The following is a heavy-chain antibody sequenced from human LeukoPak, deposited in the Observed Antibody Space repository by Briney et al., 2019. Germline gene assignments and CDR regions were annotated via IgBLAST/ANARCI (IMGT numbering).Heavy chain of an antibody. CDR1: GYSISSGYY. V-gene: IGHV4-38-2*02. CDR3: ARLAWGNSGGHYYYYIDV. Sequence: SETLSLTCTVSGYSISSGYYWGWIRQPPGKGLEWIGSIYHSGSTYYNPSLTSRVTISLDTSKNRFSLKLSSVTAADAAVYYCARLAWGNSGGHYYYYIDVWGKGTTVTVSS. D-gene: IGHD4-23*01. J-gene: IGHJ6*03. CDR2: IYHSGST.